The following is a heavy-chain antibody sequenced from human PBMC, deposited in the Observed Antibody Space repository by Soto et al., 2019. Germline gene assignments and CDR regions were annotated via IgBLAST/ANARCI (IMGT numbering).Heavy chain of an antibody. CDR2: IYYSGST. V-gene: IGHV4-61*01. Sequence: SETLSLTCTVSGGSVSSGSYYWSWFRQPPGKGLEWIGYIYYSGSTNYNPSLKSRVTISVDTSKNQFSLKLSSVTAADTAVYYCARHRYSYGVYYFDYWGQGTLVTSPQ. CDR3: ARHRYSYGVYYFDY. J-gene: IGHJ4*02. D-gene: IGHD5-18*01. CDR1: GGSVSSGSYY.